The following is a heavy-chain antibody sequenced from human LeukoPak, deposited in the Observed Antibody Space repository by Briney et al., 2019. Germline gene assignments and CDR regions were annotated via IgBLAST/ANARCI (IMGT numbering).Heavy chain of an antibody. CDR3: ARGAPRDSSGWYQDFDY. V-gene: IGHV1-46*01. D-gene: IGHD6-19*01. Sequence: ASVKVSCKASGYTFTSYYMHWVRQAPGQGLEWMGIITPSGDSTCYAQKFQGRVTMTRDTSTSTVYMVLGSLRSEDTAVYYCARGAPRDSSGWYQDFDYWGQGTLVTVSS. J-gene: IGHJ4*02. CDR1: GYTFTSYY. CDR2: ITPSGDST.